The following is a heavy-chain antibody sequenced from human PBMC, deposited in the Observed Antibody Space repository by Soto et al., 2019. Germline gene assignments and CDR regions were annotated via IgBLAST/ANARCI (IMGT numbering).Heavy chain of an antibody. D-gene: IGHD6-13*01. CDR3: ARGGSAADLMDYYYGMDV. CDR2: ISSSGNTI. Sequence: GGSLRLSCAASGFTFSDYYMSWIRQAPGKGLEWVSYISSSGNTIHYADSVKGRFTISRDNAKNSLYLQVNSLRAEDTAVYYCARGGSAADLMDYYYGMDVWGKGTRVTVSS. V-gene: IGHV3-11*04. J-gene: IGHJ6*04. CDR1: GFTFSDYY.